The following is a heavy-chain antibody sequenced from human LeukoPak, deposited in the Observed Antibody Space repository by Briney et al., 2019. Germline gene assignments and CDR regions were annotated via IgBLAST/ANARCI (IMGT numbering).Heavy chain of an antibody. CDR3: ARRYGGYANYFDY. J-gene: IGHJ4*02. Sequence: ASVKLSCKASGYTVTSYGISWVRHAPGQGREWMGWISAYNGNTNYAHKLQGRVTMTTDTSTSTAYMELRSLRSDDTAVYYCARRYGGYANYFDYWGQGTLVTVSS. CDR1: GYTVTSYG. V-gene: IGHV1-18*01. D-gene: IGHD5-12*01. CDR2: ISAYNGNT.